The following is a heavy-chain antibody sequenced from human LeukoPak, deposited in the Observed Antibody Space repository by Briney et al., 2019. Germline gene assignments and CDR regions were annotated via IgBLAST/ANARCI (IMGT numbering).Heavy chain of an antibody. V-gene: IGHV3-64D*06. CDR3: VKRDGYKYDY. Sequence: GGSLRLSCSASGFIFSSYALHWVRQAPGKGLECVSGISTDGGGTYYADSVKGRFTISRDNSKSTLYLQMSSLRPEDTAVYYCVKRDGYKYDYWGQGALVTVSS. D-gene: IGHD5-24*01. CDR2: ISTDGGGT. J-gene: IGHJ4*02. CDR1: GFIFSSYA.